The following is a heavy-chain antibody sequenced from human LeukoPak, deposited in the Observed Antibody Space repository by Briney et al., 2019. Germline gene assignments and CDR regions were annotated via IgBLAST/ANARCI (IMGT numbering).Heavy chain of an antibody. CDR3: ARSPLKPYSSSWYELSLGPSGHSSGWPNDN. CDR2: ISAYNGNT. D-gene: IGHD6-13*01. Sequence: ASVKVSCKASGYTFTSYGISWVRQAPGQGLEWMGWISAYNGNTNYAQKLQGRVTMTTDTSTSTAYMELRSLRSDDTAVYYCARSPLKPYSSSWYELSLGPSGHSSGWPNDNWGQGTLVTVSS. J-gene: IGHJ4*02. V-gene: IGHV1-18*01. CDR1: GYTFTSYG.